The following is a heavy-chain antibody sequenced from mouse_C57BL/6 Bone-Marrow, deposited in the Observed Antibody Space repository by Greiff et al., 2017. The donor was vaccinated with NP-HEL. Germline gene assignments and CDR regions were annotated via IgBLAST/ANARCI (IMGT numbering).Heavy chain of an antibody. CDR3: TTGFTTGFAY. Sequence: EVQLQQSGAELVRPGASVKLSCTASGFNIKDDYMHWVKQRPEQGLEWIGWIDPENGDTEYASKFQGKATITADTSSNTAYLQLSSLTSEDTAVYYCTTGFTTGFAYWGQGTLVTVSA. CDR2: IDPENGDT. V-gene: IGHV14-4*01. D-gene: IGHD1-1*01. J-gene: IGHJ3*01. CDR1: GFNIKDDY.